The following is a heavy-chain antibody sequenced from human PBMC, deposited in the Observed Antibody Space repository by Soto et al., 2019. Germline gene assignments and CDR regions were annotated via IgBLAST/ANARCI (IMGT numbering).Heavy chain of an antibody. J-gene: IGHJ4*02. CDR3: ARFGGDTDY. CDR1: GGSISSYY. CDR2: IYYSGST. V-gene: IGHV4-59*08. Sequence: AETLSLTCTVSGGSISSYYWSWIRQPPGKGLEWIGYIYYSGSTNYNPSLKSRVTISVDTSKNQFSLKLSSVTAADTAVYYCARFGGDTDYWGQGTLVTVSS. D-gene: IGHD2-21*02.